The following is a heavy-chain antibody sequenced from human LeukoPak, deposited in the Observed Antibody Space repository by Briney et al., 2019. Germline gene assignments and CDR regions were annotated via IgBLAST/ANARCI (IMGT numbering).Heavy chain of an antibody. CDR3: ATVRETGADYDRPYYGMDV. CDR1: GFTFSSYA. D-gene: IGHD4-17*01. Sequence: GGSLRLSCAASGFTFSSYALHWVRQAPGKGLDWVALISYEGSAKYYADSVKGRFTISRDNSKSTLYLQVNSLRPEDTAVYYCATVRETGADYDRPYYGMDVWGQGTTVTVSS. CDR2: ISYEGSAK. J-gene: IGHJ6*02. V-gene: IGHV3-30*04.